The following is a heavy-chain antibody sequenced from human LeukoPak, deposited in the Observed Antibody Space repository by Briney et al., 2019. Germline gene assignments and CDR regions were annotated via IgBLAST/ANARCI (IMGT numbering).Heavy chain of an antibody. J-gene: IGHJ5*02. Sequence: GASVKVSCKASGGTFSSYAISWVRQAPGQGLEWMGGIIPIFGTANYAQKFQGRVTITADESTSTAYMELSSLRSEDTAVYYCARSIVVSPAAPYIWFDPWGQGTLVTVSS. D-gene: IGHD2-2*01. CDR1: GGTFSSYA. CDR2: IIPIFGTA. V-gene: IGHV1-69*13. CDR3: ARSIVVSPAAPYIWFDP.